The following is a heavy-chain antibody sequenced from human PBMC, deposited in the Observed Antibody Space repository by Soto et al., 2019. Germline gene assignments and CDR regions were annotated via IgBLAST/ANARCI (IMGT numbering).Heavy chain of an antibody. CDR3: ATDRSNSEY. V-gene: IGHV1-18*01. Sequence: QVQLVQSGAEVKKPGASVKVSCKTSGYSFNNYGISWVRQAAGQGLEWMGWIKPDNDDTDYAQKFQGRVTLTTEASTRTVYMDLSSLKSDDTAVYYCATDRSNSEYWGQGTLVTVSS. J-gene: IGHJ4*02. D-gene: IGHD6-13*01. CDR2: IKPDNDDT. CDR1: GYSFNNYG.